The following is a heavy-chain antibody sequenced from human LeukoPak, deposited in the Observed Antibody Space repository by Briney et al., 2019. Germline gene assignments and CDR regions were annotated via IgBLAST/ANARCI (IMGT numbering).Heavy chain of an antibody. CDR2: IYYSGST. CDR1: GGSISSYY. J-gene: IGHJ4*02. CDR3: ASAAVAGRSNYFDY. D-gene: IGHD6-19*01. V-gene: IGHV4-59*01. Sequence: SETLSLTCTVSGGSISSYYWSWIRQPPGKGLEWIGYIYYSGSTNYNPSLKSRVTISVDTSKNQFSLKLSSVTAADTAVYYCASAAVAGRSNYFDYWGQGTLVTASS.